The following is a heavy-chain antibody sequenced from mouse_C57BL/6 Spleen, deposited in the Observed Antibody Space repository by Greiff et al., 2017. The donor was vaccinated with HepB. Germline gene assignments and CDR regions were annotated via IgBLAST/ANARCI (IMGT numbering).Heavy chain of an antibody. CDR3: ARGTNWDYAMDY. Sequence: QVQLQQPGAELVKPGASVKLSCKASGYTFTSYWMHWVKQRPGQGLEWIGMIHPNSGSTNYNEKFKSKATLTVDKSSSTAFMQLSSLTSEDSAVYYCARGTNWDYAMDYWGQGTSVTVSS. D-gene: IGHD4-1*01. CDR2: IHPNSGST. CDR1: GYTFTSYW. V-gene: IGHV1-64*01. J-gene: IGHJ4*01.